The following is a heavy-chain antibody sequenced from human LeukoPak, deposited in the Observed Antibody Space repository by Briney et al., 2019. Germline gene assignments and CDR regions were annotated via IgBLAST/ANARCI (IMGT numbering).Heavy chain of an antibody. J-gene: IGHJ3*02. CDR1: GFTFGNYA. D-gene: IGHD6-13*01. V-gene: IGHV3-23*01. CDR2: VSGSGTTT. CDR3: AKSVTAAGTYAFDI. Sequence: GGSLRLSCAASGFTFGNYAMSWVRQAPGKGLEWVSGVSGSGTTTYYADSVKGRFSISRDNSRNTLYLQMNSLRAEDTAVYYCAKSVTAAGTYAFDIWGQGAVVTVSS.